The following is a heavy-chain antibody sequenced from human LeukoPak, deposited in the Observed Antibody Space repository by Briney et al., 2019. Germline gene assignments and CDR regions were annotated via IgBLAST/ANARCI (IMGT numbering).Heavy chain of an antibody. J-gene: IGHJ6*04. CDR3: AREGGSSTRAYYYYSMDV. Sequence: SVKVSCKASGGTFSSYAISWVRQAPGQGLEWMGGIIPIFGTANYAQKFQGRVTITADESTSTAYMELSSLRSEDTAVYYCAREGGSSTRAYYYYSMDVWGKGTTVTVSS. D-gene: IGHD6-13*01. CDR2: IIPIFGTA. V-gene: IGHV1-69*13. CDR1: GGTFSSYA.